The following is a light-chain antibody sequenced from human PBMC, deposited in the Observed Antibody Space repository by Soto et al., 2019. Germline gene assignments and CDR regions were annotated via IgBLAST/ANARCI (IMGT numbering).Light chain of an antibody. CDR3: QQRSNWPPVIT. CDR1: QSFSSY. J-gene: IGKJ5*01. CDR2: DAS. Sequence: EIVLTQSPATLSLSPGERATLSCRASQSFSSYLAWYQQKPGQAPRLLIYDASKRATVIPARFSGRGSVTEFTLTISSLEPEDFAVYYCQQRSNWPPVITFGQGTRLEIK. V-gene: IGKV3-11*01.